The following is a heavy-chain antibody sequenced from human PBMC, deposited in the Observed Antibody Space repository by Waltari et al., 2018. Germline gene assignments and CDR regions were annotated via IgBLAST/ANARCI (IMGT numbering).Heavy chain of an antibody. CDR2: VDPEDGET. CDR3: ATVRNWGSGQ. J-gene: IGHJ4*02. CDR1: GYTFTGYY. V-gene: IGHV1-69-2*01. D-gene: IGHD7-27*01. Sequence: VQLVQSGAEVKKPGASVKVSCKASGYTFTGYYMHWVRQAPGQGLEWMGRVDPEDGETIYAEKFQGRVTITADTSTDTAYMELSSLRSEDTAVYYCATVRNWGSGQWGQGTLVTVSS.